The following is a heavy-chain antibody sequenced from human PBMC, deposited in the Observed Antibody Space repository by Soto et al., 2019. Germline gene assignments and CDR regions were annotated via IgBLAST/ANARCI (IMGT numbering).Heavy chain of an antibody. Sequence: GLEWMGIIYPDNSNTKYSRSFQGQVTISADKSSSTAYLQWSSLKASDTAIYYCARQGAAVPTVPLIWFDPWGQGTLVTVSS. V-gene: IGHV5-51*01. CDR3: ARQGAAVPTVPLIWFDP. CDR2: IYPDNSNT. J-gene: IGHJ5*02. D-gene: IGHD6-13*01.